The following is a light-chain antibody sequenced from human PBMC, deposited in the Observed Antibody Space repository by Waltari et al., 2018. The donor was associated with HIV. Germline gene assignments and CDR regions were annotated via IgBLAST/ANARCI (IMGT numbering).Light chain of an antibody. CDR1: QSVSSTY. J-gene: IGKJ1*01. Sequence: EIVLTQSTGTLSLSPGDRATLSCRATQSVSSTYLAWYQHKPGQAPRLLIYGASSRATGIPDRFSGRGSGTDFTLTVSRLEPEDFAVYYCQQYGSSPQTFGQGTKVEIK. CDR2: GAS. CDR3: QQYGSSPQT. V-gene: IGKV3-20*01.